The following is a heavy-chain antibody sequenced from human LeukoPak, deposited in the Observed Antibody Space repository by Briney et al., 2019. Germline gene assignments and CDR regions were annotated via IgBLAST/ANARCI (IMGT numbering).Heavy chain of an antibody. J-gene: IGHJ4*02. Sequence: GGSLRLSCAASGFTFNNYAVHWVRQAPGKGLEWVAVISFDGNNKYYADSVKGRFTISRDNSKNTLYLQMNSLRAEDTAVYYCAKDQGYYDSSGYFDYWGQGTLVTVSS. D-gene: IGHD3-22*01. CDR3: AKDQGYYDSSGYFDY. CDR2: ISFDGNNK. CDR1: GFTFNNYA. V-gene: IGHV3-30-3*01.